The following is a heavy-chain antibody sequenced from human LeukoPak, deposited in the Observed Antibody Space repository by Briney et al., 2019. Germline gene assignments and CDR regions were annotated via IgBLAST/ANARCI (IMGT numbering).Heavy chain of an antibody. CDR1: GYTFTSYD. V-gene: IGHV1-8*01. CDR3: ARTVAGTRRLPPTTYYFDY. CDR2: MNPNSGNT. D-gene: IGHD6-19*01. J-gene: IGHJ4*02. Sequence: GSSVKVSCKASGYTFTSYDINWVRQATGQGLEWMGWMNPNSGNTGYAQKFQGRVTMTRNTSISTAYMELSSLRSEDTAVYYCARTVAGTRRLPPTTYYFDYWGQGTLVTVSS.